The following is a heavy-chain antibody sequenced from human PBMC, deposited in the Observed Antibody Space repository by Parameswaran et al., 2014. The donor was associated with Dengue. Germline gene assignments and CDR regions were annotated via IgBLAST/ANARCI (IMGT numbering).Heavy chain of an antibody. V-gene: IGHV1-2*02. Sequence: WVRQAPGQGLEWMGWINPNSGGTNYAQKFQGRVTMTRDTSISTAYMELSRLRSDDTAVYYCARTISSLDPYFDYWGQGTLVTVSS. D-gene: IGHD6-13*01. CDR3: ARTISSLDPYFDY. CDR2: INPNSGGT. J-gene: IGHJ4*02.